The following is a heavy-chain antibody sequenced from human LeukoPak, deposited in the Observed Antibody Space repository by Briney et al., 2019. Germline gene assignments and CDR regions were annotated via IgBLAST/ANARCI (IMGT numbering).Heavy chain of an antibody. V-gene: IGHV4-59*01. D-gene: IGHD1-26*01. CDR3: ARSGSYHNNFDY. J-gene: IGHJ4*02. CDR2: IYYSGST. Sequence: SETLTLTCTVSGGSISSYYWSWIRQPPGKGLEWIGYIYYSGSTNYNPSLKSRVTISVDTSKNQFSLKLNSVTAADTAVYYCARSGSYHNNFDYWGQGTLVTVSS. CDR1: GGSISSYY.